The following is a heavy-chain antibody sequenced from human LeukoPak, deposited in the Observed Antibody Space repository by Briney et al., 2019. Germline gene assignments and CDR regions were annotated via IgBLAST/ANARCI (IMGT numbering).Heavy chain of an antibody. J-gene: IGHJ4*02. CDR1: GFTFSSYA. D-gene: IGHD6-13*01. CDR3: AKEVGSSWYYFDY. V-gene: IGHV3-23*01. CDR2: ISGSGGST. Sequence: GGSLRPSCAASGFTFSSYAMSWVRQAPGKGLEWVSSISGSGGSTYYADSVKGRFTISRDNSKNTLYLQMNSLRAEDTAVYYCAKEVGSSWYYFDYWGQGTLVTVSS.